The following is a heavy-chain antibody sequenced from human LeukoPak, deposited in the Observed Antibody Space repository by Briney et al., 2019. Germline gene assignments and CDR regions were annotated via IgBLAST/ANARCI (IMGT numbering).Heavy chain of an antibody. D-gene: IGHD3-16*01. J-gene: IGHJ4*02. CDR3: AKDWASFDY. V-gene: IGHV3-53*01. Sequence: TGGSLRLSCAASGFTVSSKFMNWVRQAPGKGLEWVSVFYGGDSTYYADSVKGRFTVSRDNSKNTLYLQMNSLRVEDTAVYYCAKDWASFDYWGQGTLVTVSS. CDR2: FYGGDST. CDR1: GFTVSSKF.